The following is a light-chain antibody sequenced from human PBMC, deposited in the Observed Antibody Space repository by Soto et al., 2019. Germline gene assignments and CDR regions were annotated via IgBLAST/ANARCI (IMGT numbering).Light chain of an antibody. CDR2: AAS. V-gene: IGKV1-6*01. CDR1: QGIRTE. Sequence: ATQMTQSPSSLSASVGDRVTIACRASQGIRTELGWCQQKAGEAPKLLIYAASTLQSGVPPRFSGSGSGTDFTLTISSLQPEDFPTYYCLQDYDYPRTFGQGTKVEMK. J-gene: IGKJ1*01. CDR3: LQDYDYPRT.